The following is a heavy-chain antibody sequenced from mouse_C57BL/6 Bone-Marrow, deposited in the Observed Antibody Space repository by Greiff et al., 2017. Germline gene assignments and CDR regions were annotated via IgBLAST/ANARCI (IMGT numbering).Heavy chain of an antibody. CDR3: ARSSTFFYYFDY. Sequence: QVQLQQSGAELVKPGASVKMSCKASGYTFTTYPIEWMKQNHGKSLEWIGNFHPYNDDTKYNEKFKGKATLTVEKSSNTVYLELIRLTSDDSAVYYCARSSTFFYYFDYWGQGTTLTVSS. CDR2: FHPYNDDT. V-gene: IGHV1-47*01. J-gene: IGHJ2*01. CDR1: GYTFTTYP. D-gene: IGHD5-1*01.